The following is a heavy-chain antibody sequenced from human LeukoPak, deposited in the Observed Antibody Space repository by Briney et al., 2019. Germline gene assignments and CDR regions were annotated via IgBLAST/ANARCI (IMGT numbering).Heavy chain of an antibody. CDR2: ISSSSSTI. CDR3: AKEGGGDSYGPLGY. Sequence: GGSLRLSCAASGFTFSSYSMNWVRQAPGKGLEWVSYISSSSSTIYYADSVKGRFTISRDNAKNSLYLQMNSLRAEDTAVYYCAKEGGGDSYGPLGYWGQGTLVTVSS. J-gene: IGHJ4*02. CDR1: GFTFSSYS. D-gene: IGHD5-18*01. V-gene: IGHV3-48*01.